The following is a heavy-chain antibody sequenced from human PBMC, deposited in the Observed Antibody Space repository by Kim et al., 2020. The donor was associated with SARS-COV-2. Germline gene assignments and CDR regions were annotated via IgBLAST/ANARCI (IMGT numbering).Heavy chain of an antibody. D-gene: IGHD6-19*01. V-gene: IGHV3-53*04. J-gene: IGHJ4*02. CDR1: GFTVSSNY. CDR2: IYSGGST. CDR3: AREGSYSSGWYYFEY. Sequence: GGSLRLSCAASGFTVSSNYMSWVRQAPGKGLEWVSVIYSGGSTYYADSVKGRFTISRHNSKNTLYLQMNSLRAEDTAVYYCAREGSYSSGWYYFEYWGQGTLVTVSS.